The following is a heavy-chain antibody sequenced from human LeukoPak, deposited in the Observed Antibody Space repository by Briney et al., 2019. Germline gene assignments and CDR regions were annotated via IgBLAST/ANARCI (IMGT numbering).Heavy chain of an antibody. J-gene: IGHJ3*02. Sequence: SETLSLTCTVSGGSLSSGGYYWSWIRQHPGKGLEWIGYIYYSGSTYYNPSLKSRVTISVDTSKNQFSLKLSSVTAADTAVYYCARDSRPGDYSHPGDAFDIWGQGTMVTVSS. CDR3: ARDSRPGDYSHPGDAFDI. D-gene: IGHD4-17*01. CDR2: IYYSGST. V-gene: IGHV4-31*03. CDR1: GGSLSSGGYY.